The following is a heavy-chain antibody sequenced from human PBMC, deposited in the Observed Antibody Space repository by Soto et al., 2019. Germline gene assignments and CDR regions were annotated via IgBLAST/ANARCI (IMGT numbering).Heavy chain of an antibody. CDR2: IIPILGIA. CDR3: ARDRRFQQLAEAEELDYMDV. D-gene: IGHD6-13*01. CDR1: GGTFSSYT. V-gene: IGHV1-69*04. Sequence: GASVKVSCKASGGTFSSYTISWVRQAPGQGLEWMGRIIPILGIANYAQKFQGRVTITADKSTSTAYMELSSLRSEDTAVYYCARDRRFQQLAEAEELDYMDVWGKGTTVTVSS. J-gene: IGHJ6*03.